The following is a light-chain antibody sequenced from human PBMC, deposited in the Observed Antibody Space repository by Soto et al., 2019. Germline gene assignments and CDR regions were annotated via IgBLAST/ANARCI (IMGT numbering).Light chain of an antibody. CDR2: DAS. V-gene: IGKV1-33*01. CDR1: QDISNY. J-gene: IGKJ5*01. Sequence: DIQMTQSPHSPSAPVGDRVPTTREASQDISNYLNWYQQKPGKAPKLLNYDASNLETGVPSRFSGSGSGTDFTVTISSLQPEDIATYYCQQYDKHPFSITFGQGTRLEIK. CDR3: QQYDKHPFSIT.